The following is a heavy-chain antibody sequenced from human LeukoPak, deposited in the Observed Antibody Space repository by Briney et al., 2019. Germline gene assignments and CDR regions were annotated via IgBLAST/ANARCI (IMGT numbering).Heavy chain of an antibody. D-gene: IGHD4-23*01. CDR1: GGSINSYY. V-gene: IGHV4-4*07. CDR3: ARGGKATVVTM. Sequence: SETLSLTCTVSGGSINSYYWSWIRQPAGKGLEWIGRIYSSGSTSYNPSLKSRVSMSVDTSKNQFSLKLTSVTAADTAVYYCARGGKATVVTMWGQGILVTVSS. CDR2: IYSSGST. J-gene: IGHJ4*02.